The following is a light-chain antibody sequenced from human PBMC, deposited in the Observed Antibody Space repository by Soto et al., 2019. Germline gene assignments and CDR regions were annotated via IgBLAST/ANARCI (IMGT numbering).Light chain of an antibody. CDR2: DXA. CDR3: QQLRIFTST. CDR1: RDIAIY. V-gene: IGKV1-9*01. J-gene: IGKJ4*01. Sequence: DVQMTQSPSSLSASLGARVTIAXRASRDIAIYVAWDQQNQGXAPKXXXDDXATLYGGGPSRLSGSGSVTDFALTITSLQAEYVASYYCQQLRIFTSTFGGGTKVDIK.